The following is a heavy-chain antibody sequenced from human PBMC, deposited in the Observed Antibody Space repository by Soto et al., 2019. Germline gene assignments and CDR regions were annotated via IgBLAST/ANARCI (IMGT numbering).Heavy chain of an antibody. Sequence: QVQLVQSGAEVKKPGASVKVSCKASGYTFTSYDINWVRQATGQGLEWMGWMNPNSGNTGYAQKFQGRVTMTRNTSISTAYMVLSSLRSEDTAVYYCARGPIGESYFPGAFDIWGQGTMVTVSS. CDR3: ARGPIGESYFPGAFDI. CDR1: GYTFTSYD. J-gene: IGHJ3*02. V-gene: IGHV1-8*01. D-gene: IGHD3-10*01. CDR2: MNPNSGNT.